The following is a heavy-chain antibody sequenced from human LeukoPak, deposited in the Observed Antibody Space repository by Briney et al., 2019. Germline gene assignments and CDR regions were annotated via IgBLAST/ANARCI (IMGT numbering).Heavy chain of an antibody. CDR1: GXSFTSSW. Sequence: GESLKISCKGSGXSFTSSWISWVRQMPGKGLEWMGRIDPSDSYTNYSPSFQGHVTISADKSISTAYLQWSSLKASDTAIYYCARHGSGSYAWFDPWGQGTLVTVSS. D-gene: IGHD3-10*01. CDR3: ARHGSGSYAWFDP. V-gene: IGHV5-10-1*01. J-gene: IGHJ5*02. CDR2: IDPSDSYT.